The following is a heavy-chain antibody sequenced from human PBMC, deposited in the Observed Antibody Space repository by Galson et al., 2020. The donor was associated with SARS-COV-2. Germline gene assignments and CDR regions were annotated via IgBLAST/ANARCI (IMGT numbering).Heavy chain of an antibody. Sequence: GESLKIPRAAPGFPFSSYWLHWVRQAPGKGLVWVSRIYSEGSSTSYADSVKGRFTISGDNAKNTLYLQMNSLRAEDTAVYYCARGDMGNDYFDYWGQGTLVTVSS. CDR3: ARGDMGNDYFDY. CDR2: IYSEGSST. D-gene: IGHD7-27*01. CDR1: GFPFSSYW. J-gene: IGHJ4*02. V-gene: IGHV3-74*01.